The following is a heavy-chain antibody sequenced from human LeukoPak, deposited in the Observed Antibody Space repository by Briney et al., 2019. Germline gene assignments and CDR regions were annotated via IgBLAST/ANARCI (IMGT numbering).Heavy chain of an antibody. CDR3: ARRYDYCGGDCFSFDY. CDR1: GYSFTSYW. D-gene: IGHD2-21*02. V-gene: IGHV5-51*01. Sequence: GESLKISCXGSGYSFTSYWIGWVRQMPGKGLEWMGIIYPGDSDTRYSPSFQGQVTISADKSISTAYLQWSSLKASDTAMYYCARRYDYCGGDCFSFDYWGQRTLVTVSS. CDR2: IYPGDSDT. J-gene: IGHJ4*02.